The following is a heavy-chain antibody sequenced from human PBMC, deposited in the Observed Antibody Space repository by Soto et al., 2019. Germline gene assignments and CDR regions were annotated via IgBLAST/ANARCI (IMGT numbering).Heavy chain of an antibody. J-gene: IGHJ1*01. V-gene: IGHV1-69*01. Sequence: HGQLVQSGAEVKGPGSSVKVSCRASGGTFIYYAFNWVRQAPGQGLEWLGGIIPVFGTPDYAPSFHDRITITADLFTNTPYLEVIYLRSEDTASYYCPRVGFQFADRTVYSFESWDQGALVTVAS. CDR2: IIPVFGTP. CDR3: PRVGFQFADRTVYSFES. D-gene: IGHD3-9*01. CDR1: GGTFIYYA.